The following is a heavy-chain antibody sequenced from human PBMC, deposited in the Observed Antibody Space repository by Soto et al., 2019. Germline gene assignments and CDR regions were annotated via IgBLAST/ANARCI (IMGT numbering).Heavy chain of an antibody. D-gene: IGHD6-13*01. CDR2: LYWDDDK. CDR3: AHRTGYSRASGP. CDR1: GFSLSTSGVA. V-gene: IGHV2-5*02. J-gene: IGHJ5*02. Sequence: PTLLNPTQTLTLTFTLSGFSLSTSGVAVGWIRQPPGKALEWLALLYWDDDKFYSPSLKTRLTVTKDTSKNQVVLTMTDMGPVDTATYYCAHRTGYSRASGPRGKGTLGTVSS.